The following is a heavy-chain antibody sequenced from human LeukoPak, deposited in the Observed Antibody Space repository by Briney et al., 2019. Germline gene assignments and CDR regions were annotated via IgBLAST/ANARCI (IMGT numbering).Heavy chain of an antibody. D-gene: IGHD4-23*01. V-gene: IGHV3-48*01. CDR2: ISSPSSTI. CDR3: ARVHTVVTPFDS. J-gene: IGHJ4*02. CDR1: GFTFSSYA. Sequence: GGSLRLSCAASGFTFSSYAMHWVRQAPGKGLEWVSYISSPSSTIYYADSVKGRFTISRDNAKSSLYLQMTSLRAEDTAVYYCARVHTVVTPFDSWGQGTLVTVSS.